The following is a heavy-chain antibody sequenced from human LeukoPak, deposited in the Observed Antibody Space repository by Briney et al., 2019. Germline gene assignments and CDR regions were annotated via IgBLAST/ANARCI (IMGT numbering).Heavy chain of an antibody. D-gene: IGHD4-11*01. Sequence: GGSLRLSCAASGFTFSSYWMHWVRQAPGKGLVWVSRINSDVGSTTYAESVKGRFTISSDNAKNTLYLQMNSLRAEDPAVYYCVRGGAYRSSNSDYWGQGTLVTVSS. CDR3: VRGGAYRSSNSDY. J-gene: IGHJ4*02. CDR1: GFTFSSYW. V-gene: IGHV3-74*01. CDR2: INSDVGST.